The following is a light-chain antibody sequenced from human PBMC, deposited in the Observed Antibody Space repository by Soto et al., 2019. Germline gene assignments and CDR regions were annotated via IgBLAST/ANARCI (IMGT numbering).Light chain of an antibody. CDR3: CSYAGSSTYVV. CDR2: EGS. V-gene: IGLV2-23*01. Sequence: QSALTQPASVSGSPGQSITISCTGTSGDVGSYNLVSWYQQHPGKAPKLMIYEGSKRPSGVSNRFSGSGSGHSASLTISGLQAEDEADYYCCSYAGSSTYVVFGGGTKLTVL. J-gene: IGLJ2*01. CDR1: SGDVGSYNL.